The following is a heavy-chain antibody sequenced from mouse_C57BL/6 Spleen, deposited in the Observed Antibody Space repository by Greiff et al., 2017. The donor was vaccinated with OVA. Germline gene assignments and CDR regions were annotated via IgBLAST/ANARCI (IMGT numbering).Heavy chain of an antibody. CDR2: IDPSDSYT. Sequence: QVQLQQPGAELVRPGTSVKLSCKASGYTFTSYWMHWVKQRPGQGLEWIGVIDPSDSYTNYNQKFKGKATLTVDTSSSTAYMQLSSLTSEDSAVNYCARYLQLRLRNYAMDYWGQGTSATVSS. J-gene: IGHJ4*01. D-gene: IGHD3-2*02. V-gene: IGHV1-59*01. CDR3: ARYLQLRLRNYAMDY. CDR1: GYTFTSYW.